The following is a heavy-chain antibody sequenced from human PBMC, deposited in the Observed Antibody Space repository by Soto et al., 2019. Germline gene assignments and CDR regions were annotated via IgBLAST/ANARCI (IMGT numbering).Heavy chain of an antibody. CDR3: ARDGIGYYYDSSGYSNWFDP. CDR1: GYTFTSYG. V-gene: IGHV1-18*01. Sequence: ASVKVSCTASGYTFTSYGISWVRQAPGQGLEWMGWISAYNGNTNYAQKLQGRVTMTTDTSTSTAYMELRSLRSDDTAVYYCARDGIGYYYDSSGYSNWFDPWGQGTLVTVSS. CDR2: ISAYNGNT. D-gene: IGHD3-22*01. J-gene: IGHJ5*02.